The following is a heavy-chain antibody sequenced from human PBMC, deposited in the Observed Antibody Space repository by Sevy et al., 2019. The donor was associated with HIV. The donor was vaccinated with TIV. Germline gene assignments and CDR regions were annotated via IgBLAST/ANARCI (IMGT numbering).Heavy chain of an antibody. CDR1: GFTFDDYA. CDR2: ISWNSGSI. V-gene: IGHV3-9*01. J-gene: IGHJ5*01. D-gene: IGHD3-22*01. CDR3: AKEAGYYVSGGLNYWFDY. Sequence: GGSLRLSCAASGFTFDDYAMHWVRQAPGKGLEWVSGISWNSGSIGYADSVKGRFTISIDHAKNSLYLQMNSLRAEDTALYFCAKEAGYYVSGGLNYWFDYWGQGTLVTVSS.